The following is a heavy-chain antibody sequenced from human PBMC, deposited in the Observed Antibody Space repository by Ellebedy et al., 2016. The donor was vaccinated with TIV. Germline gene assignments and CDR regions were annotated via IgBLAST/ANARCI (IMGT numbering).Heavy chain of an antibody. D-gene: IGHD3-10*01. V-gene: IGHV3-11*01. J-gene: IGHJ4*02. CDR3: ARETLLWFGELSTFKPFDY. Sequence: GESLKISXAASGFTFSDYYMSWIRQAPGKGLEWVSYISSSGSTIYYADSVKGRFTISRDNAKNSLYLQMNSLRAEDTAVYYCARETLLWFGELSTFKPFDYWGQGTLLTVSS. CDR2: ISSSGSTI. CDR1: GFTFSDYY.